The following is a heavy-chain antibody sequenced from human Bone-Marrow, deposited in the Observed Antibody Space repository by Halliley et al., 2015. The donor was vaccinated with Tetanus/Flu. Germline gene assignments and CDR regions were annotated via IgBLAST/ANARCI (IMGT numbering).Heavy chain of an antibody. D-gene: IGHD2-15*01. J-gene: IGHJ6*02. V-gene: IGHV1-18*01. CDR3: AREVERDMGFSYGMDV. Sequence: QLVQSGVEVKKPGASVKVSCKAYGYTFNTYGISWVRQAPGQGLEWMGWISANDGNTNYARKFQGRVTMTTDTSTSTAYMELRSLRSADPATYYCAREVERDMGFSYGMDVWGRGTTVTVSS. CDR2: ISANDGNT. CDR1: GYTFNTYG.